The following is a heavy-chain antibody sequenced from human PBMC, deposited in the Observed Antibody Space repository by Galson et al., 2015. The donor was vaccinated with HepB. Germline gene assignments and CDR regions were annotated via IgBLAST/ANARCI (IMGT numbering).Heavy chain of an antibody. V-gene: IGHV3-15*07. CDR2: IKSKTDGGTT. D-gene: IGHD5-18*01. Sequence: SLRLSCAASGFTFSNAWMNWVRQAPGKGLEWVGRIKSKTDGGTTDYAAPVKGRFTISRDDSKNTLYLQMNSLKTEDTAVYYCTTVKAGYSYGYEVDYWGQGTLVTVSS. J-gene: IGHJ4*02. CDR1: GFTFSNAW. CDR3: TTVKAGYSYGYEVDY.